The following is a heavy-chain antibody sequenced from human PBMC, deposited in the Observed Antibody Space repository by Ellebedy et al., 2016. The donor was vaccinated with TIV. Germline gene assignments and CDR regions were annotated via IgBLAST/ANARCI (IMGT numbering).Heavy chain of an antibody. D-gene: IGHD3-3*02. CDR1: GYTFTGHY. CDR2: INPNSGVT. J-gene: IGHJ6*02. CDR3: ARGALYYYAMDV. Sequence: ASVKVSCXDSGYTFTGHYLHWVRQAPGQGLEWMGWINPNSGVTNYAQKFQGRVTMTRDRSISTAYMEVTRLRSDDTAVYYCARGALYYYAMDVWGLGTTVTVSS. V-gene: IGHV1-2*02.